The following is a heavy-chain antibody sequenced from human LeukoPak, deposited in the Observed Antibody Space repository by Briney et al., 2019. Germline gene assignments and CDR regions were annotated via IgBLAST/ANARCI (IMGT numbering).Heavy chain of an antibody. J-gene: IGHJ4*02. Sequence: GRSLRLSCAASGFTFSGYYMSWVRQAPGKGLEWVANIKQDGSDKYYVDSVKGRFTISRDNAKNSLYLQMNSLRAEDTAVYYCARVRYYYGSGSKVSFDYWGQGTLVIVSS. CDR2: IKQDGSDK. CDR3: ARVRYYYGSGSKVSFDY. D-gene: IGHD3-10*01. V-gene: IGHV3-7*01. CDR1: GFTFSGYY.